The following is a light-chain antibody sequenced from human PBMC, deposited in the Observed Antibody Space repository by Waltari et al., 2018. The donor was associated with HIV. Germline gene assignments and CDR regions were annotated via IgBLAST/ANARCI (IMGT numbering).Light chain of an antibody. CDR1: SSDVANYNL. Sequence: SALTQPASVSGSPGQSITISCTGTSSDVANYNLVSWYQQHPGKAPKLMIYEVSKRPSGVSNRFSGSKSGNTADLTISGLQAEDEADYYCCSYAGSVVFGGGTKLTVL. CDR3: CSYAGSVV. V-gene: IGLV2-23*02. CDR2: EVS. J-gene: IGLJ2*01.